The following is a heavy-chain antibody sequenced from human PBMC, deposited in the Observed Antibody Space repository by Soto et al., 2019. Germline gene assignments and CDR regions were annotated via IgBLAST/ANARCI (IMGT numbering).Heavy chain of an antibody. CDR2: IYYSGST. J-gene: IGHJ4*02. Sequence: QVQLQESGPGLVKPSETLSLTCTVSGGSVSSGSYYWSWIRQPPGKGLEWIGYIYYSGSTNYNPPLRGRVTVSVDTPKTQSSLKLSSVTAADTAVYYCARGVGLPSSSSWSFDYWGQGTLVTVSS. CDR1: GGSVSSGSYY. CDR3: ARGVGLPSSSSWSFDY. V-gene: IGHV4-61*01. D-gene: IGHD6-13*01.